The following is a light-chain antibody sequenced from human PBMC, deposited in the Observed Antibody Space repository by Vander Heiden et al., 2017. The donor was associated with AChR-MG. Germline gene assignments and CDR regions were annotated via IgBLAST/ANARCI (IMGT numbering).Light chain of an antibody. J-gene: IGKJ5*01. Sequence: EIVLTQSPGTLSLSPGERATLSCRASQSVSSSYLAWYQQKPGQAPRLLIYGASSRATGIPDRFSGSGSGTDFTLTISRLEPEDFAVYYCQQEGSSPLTFGQRTRLDIK. CDR1: QSVSSSY. CDR3: QQEGSSPLT. V-gene: IGKV3-20*01. CDR2: GAS.